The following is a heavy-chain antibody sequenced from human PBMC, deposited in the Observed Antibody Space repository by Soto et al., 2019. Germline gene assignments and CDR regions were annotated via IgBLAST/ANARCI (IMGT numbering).Heavy chain of an antibody. Sequence: QVQLQESGPGLVKPSQTLSLTCTVSGGSISNGGYYWSWIRQRPGKGLEWIGYIYYSGSTYYNPSLKSRVTISVDTSKNQFSLKLSSVTAADTAVYYCARDSEWGRGYFDYWGQGTLVTVSS. CDR3: ARDSEWGRGYFDY. V-gene: IGHV4-31*03. D-gene: IGHD1-26*01. CDR2: IYYSGST. J-gene: IGHJ4*02. CDR1: GGSISNGGYY.